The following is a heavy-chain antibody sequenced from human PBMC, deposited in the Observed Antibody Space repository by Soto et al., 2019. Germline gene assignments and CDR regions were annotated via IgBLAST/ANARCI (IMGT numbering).Heavy chain of an antibody. D-gene: IGHD6-25*01. CDR2: IYYSGST. CDR1: GGSISSYY. V-gene: IGHV4-59*01. J-gene: IGHJ4*02. CDR3: AGPGSSGFDY. Sequence: PSETLSLTCTVSGGSISSYYWSWIRQPPGKGLEWIGYIYYSGSTNYNPSLKSRVTISVDTTKNQFSLKLSSVTAADTAVYYCAGPGSSGFDYWGQGTLVTVSS.